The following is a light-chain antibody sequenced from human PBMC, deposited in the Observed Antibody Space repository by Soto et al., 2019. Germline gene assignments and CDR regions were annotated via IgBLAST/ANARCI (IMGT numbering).Light chain of an antibody. CDR2: GAS. CDR1: QSVNNNY. J-gene: IGKJ1*01. CDR3: QQYIRSPWT. Sequence: VLTQSPGTPSLSLGERATLSCRASQSVNNNYLAWYQQKPGQAPRLLIYGASSRATGIPDRFSGSGSGTDYTLTISRLEPEDFAVYYCQQYIRSPWTFGQGTKVEIK. V-gene: IGKV3-20*01.